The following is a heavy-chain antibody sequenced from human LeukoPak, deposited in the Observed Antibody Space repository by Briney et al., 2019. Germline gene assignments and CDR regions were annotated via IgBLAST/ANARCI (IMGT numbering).Heavy chain of an antibody. CDR1: GGSISNYY. J-gene: IGHJ3*02. CDR3: ARVGRVRIGVAFDI. CDR2: INTSGST. Sequence: SETLSLTCTVSGGSISNYYWSWIRQPAGKGLEWIGRINTSGSTNYSPFLKSRVTMSVDTSKNQFSLKLSSVTAADTAVYYCARVGRVRIGVAFDIWGQGTMVTVSS. D-gene: IGHD3-10*01. V-gene: IGHV4-4*07.